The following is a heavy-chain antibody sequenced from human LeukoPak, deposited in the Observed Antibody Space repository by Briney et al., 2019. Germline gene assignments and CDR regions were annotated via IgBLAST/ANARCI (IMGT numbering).Heavy chain of an antibody. J-gene: IGHJ4*02. V-gene: IGHV3-21*01. D-gene: IGHD3-3*01. CDR3: ARSNGITIFGVERGY. CDR1: GFTFSSYS. Sequence: GGSLRLSCAASGFTFSSYSMNWVRQAPGKGLEWVSSISSSSSYIYYADSVKGRFTISRDNAKNSLYLQMNGLRAEDTAVYYCARSNGITIFGVERGYWGQGTLVTVSS. CDR2: ISSSSSYI.